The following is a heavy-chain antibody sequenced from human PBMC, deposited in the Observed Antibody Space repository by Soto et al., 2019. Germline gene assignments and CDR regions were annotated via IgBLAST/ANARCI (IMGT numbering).Heavy chain of an antibody. V-gene: IGHV3-23*01. CDR3: ARDLRGYFDY. Sequence: GGSLRLSCAASGFTFSSYAINWVRQAPGKGLEWVSAISGSGGSTYYADSVKGRFTISRDNSKNTLYLQMNSLRAEDTAVYYCARDLRGYFDYWGQGTLVTVSS. CDR2: ISGSGGST. CDR1: GFTFSSYA. J-gene: IGHJ4*02.